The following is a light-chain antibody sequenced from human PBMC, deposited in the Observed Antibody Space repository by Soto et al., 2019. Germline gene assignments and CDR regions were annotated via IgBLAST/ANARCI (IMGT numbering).Light chain of an antibody. J-gene: IGKJ2*01. CDR3: QQYYRTPHT. CDR1: QSVLYSSNNKNY. Sequence: DIVMTQSPDSLAVSLGERATINCKSSQSVLYSSNNKNYLAWYQQKPGQPPKLLIYWASTRESGVPDRFSGSGSGTDFALTISRLQAEDVAVCYYQQYYRTPHTFGQGTKLELK. CDR2: WAS. V-gene: IGKV4-1*01.